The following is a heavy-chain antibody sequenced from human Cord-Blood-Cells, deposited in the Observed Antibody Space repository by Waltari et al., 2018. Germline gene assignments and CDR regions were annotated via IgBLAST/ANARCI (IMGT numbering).Heavy chain of an antibody. V-gene: IGHV3-30-3*01. Sequence: QVQLVESGGGVVQPGRSLRLSCAASGFTFSSYAIHWVRQATGKGLEWVAVISYDGSNKYYADSVKGRFTISRDNSKNTLYLQMNSLRAEDTAVYYCARENYDFWSGYYDAFDIWGQGTMVTVSS. CDR2: ISYDGSNK. D-gene: IGHD3-3*01. CDR1: GFTFSSYA. J-gene: IGHJ3*02. CDR3: ARENYDFWSGYYDAFDI.